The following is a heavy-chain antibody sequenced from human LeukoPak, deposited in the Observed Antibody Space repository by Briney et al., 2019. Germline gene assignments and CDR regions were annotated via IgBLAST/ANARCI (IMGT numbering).Heavy chain of an antibody. CDR2: ISSSSSYI. J-gene: IGHJ6*03. CDR1: GFTFSSYS. D-gene: IGHD3-22*01. CDR3: ARDRGGVVITDYYMDV. Sequence: GGSLRLSCAASGFTFSSYSMNWVRQAPGKGLEWVSSISSSSSYIYYADSVKGRFTISRDNAKNSLYLQMNSLRAGDTAVYYCARDRGGVVITDYYMDVWGKGTTVTVSS. V-gene: IGHV3-21*01.